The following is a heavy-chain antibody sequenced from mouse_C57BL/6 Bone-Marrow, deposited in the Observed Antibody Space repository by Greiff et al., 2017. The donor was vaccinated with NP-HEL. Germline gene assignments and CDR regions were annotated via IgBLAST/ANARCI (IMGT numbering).Heavy chain of an antibody. D-gene: IGHD2-14*01. CDR2: INPYNGGT. CDR1: GYTFTDYY. Sequence: EVQLQQSGPVLVKPGASVKMSCKASGYTFTDYYMNWVKQSHGKSLEWIGVINPYNGGTSYNQKFKGKAILTVDKSSSTAYMELNSLTSEDSAVYYCARGRYPWFAYWGQGTLVTVSA. V-gene: IGHV1-19*01. CDR3: ARGRYPWFAY. J-gene: IGHJ3*01.